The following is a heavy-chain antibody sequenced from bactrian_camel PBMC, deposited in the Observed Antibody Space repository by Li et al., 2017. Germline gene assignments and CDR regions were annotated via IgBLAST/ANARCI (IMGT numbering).Heavy chain of an antibody. CDR2: IESDGST. Sequence: HVQLVESGGRLGAGGGSLRLSCVASGDTIGRYCMGWFRQIPDKEREGVAGIESDGSTSYADSVKGRFTISQDSAKNILNLQMHSLKPEDTAMYYCAARSVGWCPLFEHW. CDR1: GDTIGRYC. V-gene: IGHV3S55*01. D-gene: IGHD1*01.